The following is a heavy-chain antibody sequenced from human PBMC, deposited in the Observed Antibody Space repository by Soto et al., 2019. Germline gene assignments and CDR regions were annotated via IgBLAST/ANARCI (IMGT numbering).Heavy chain of an antibody. Sequence: PSETLSLTCTVSGGSISSYYWSWIRKPPGKGLEWIGYIYYSGSTNYNPSLKSRVTISVDTSKNQFSLKLSSVTAADTAVYYCARYKQQLVLRWFDPWGQGTLVTVSS. CDR3: ARYKQQLVLRWFDP. V-gene: IGHV4-59*01. CDR2: IYYSGST. D-gene: IGHD6-13*01. CDR1: GGSISSYY. J-gene: IGHJ5*02.